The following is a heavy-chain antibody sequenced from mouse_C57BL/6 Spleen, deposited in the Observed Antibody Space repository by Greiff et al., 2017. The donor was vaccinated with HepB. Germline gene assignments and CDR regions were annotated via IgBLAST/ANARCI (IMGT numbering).Heavy chain of an antibody. CDR3: ATSITTVVAPYAMDY. CDR2: IWTGGGT. Sequence: QVQLKESGPGLVAPSQSLSITCTVSGFSLTSYAISWVRQPPGKGLEWLGVIWTGGGTNYNSALKSRLSISKDNSKSQVFLKMNSLQTDDTARYYCATSITTVVAPYAMDYWGQGTSVTVSS. D-gene: IGHD1-1*01. J-gene: IGHJ4*01. V-gene: IGHV2-9-1*01. CDR1: GFSLTSYA.